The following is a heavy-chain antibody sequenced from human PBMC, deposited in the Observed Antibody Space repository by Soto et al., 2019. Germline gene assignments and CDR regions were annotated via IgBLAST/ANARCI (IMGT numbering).Heavy chain of an antibody. CDR2: IKSKTDGGTT. Sequence: EVQLVESGGGLVKPGGSLRLSCAASGFTFSNAWMSWVRQAPGKGLEWVGRIKSKTDGGTTDYAAPVKGRFTISRDDSKNTLYLQMNSLKTEDTAVYYCTTGGDYYGSRSYVDYWGQGTLVTVSS. D-gene: IGHD3-10*01. V-gene: IGHV3-15*01. J-gene: IGHJ4*02. CDR1: GFTFSNAW. CDR3: TTGGDYYGSRSYVDY.